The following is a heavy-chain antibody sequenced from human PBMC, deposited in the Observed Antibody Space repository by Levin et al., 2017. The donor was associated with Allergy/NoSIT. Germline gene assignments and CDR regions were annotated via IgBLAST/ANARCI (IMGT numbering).Heavy chain of an antibody. V-gene: IGHV3-21*01. D-gene: IGHD3-22*01. CDR2: ISSSSSYI. CDR3: ARERGGDSSGTSPRDRWFDP. Sequence: KPGGSLRLSCAASGFTFSSYSMNWVRQAPGKGLEWVSSISSSSSYIYYADSVKGRFTISRDNAKNSLYLQMNSLRAEDTAGYYCARERGGDSSGTSPRDRWFDPWGQGTLVTVSS. CDR1: GFTFSSYS. J-gene: IGHJ5*02.